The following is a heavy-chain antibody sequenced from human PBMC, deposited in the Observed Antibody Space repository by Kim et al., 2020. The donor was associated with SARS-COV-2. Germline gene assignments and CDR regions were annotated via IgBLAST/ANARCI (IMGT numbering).Heavy chain of an antibody. CDR2: IYPGDSDT. CDR1: GYSFTSYW. Sequence: GESLKISCKGSGYSFTSYWIGWVRQMPGKGLEWMGIIYPGDSDTRYSPSFQGQVTISADKSISTAYLQWSSLKASDTAMYYCARQGQQLAYYYGMDVWGQGTTVTVSS. V-gene: IGHV5-51*01. D-gene: IGHD6-13*01. CDR3: ARQGQQLAYYYGMDV. J-gene: IGHJ6*02.